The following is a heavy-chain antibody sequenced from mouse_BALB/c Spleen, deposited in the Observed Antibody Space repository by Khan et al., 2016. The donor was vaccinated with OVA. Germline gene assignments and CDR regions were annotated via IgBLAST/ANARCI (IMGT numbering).Heavy chain of an antibody. J-gene: IGHJ3*01. Sequence: QIQLVQSGPELKKPGEIVKISCKASGYTFTNYGMNWVKRAPGKGLKWMGWINTYTGETTYADDFKGRFAFSLETSASTAYLQINSLRNEDTATYFCVKGDDYDGTYWGQGTLVTVSA. CDR1: GYTFTNYG. D-gene: IGHD2-4*01. CDR2: INTYTGET. V-gene: IGHV9-3-1*01. CDR3: VKGDDYDGTY.